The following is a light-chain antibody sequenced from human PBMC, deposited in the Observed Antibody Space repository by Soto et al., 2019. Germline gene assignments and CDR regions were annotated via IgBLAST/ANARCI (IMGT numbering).Light chain of an antibody. Sequence: DIVMTQSPLSLPVTPVDPASISFMSSQILLHSNGYNYLDWYLQKPGQSPQLLIYLGSNRASGVPDRFSGSGSGTDFTLKISRVEAEDVGVYYCMKALQTPPNFGQGTRLEIK. CDR2: LGS. J-gene: IGKJ5*01. CDR1: QILLHSNGYNY. CDR3: MKALQTPPN. V-gene: IGKV2-28*01.